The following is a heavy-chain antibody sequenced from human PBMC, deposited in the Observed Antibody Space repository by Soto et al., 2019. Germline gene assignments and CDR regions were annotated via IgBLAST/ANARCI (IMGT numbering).Heavy chain of an antibody. D-gene: IGHD3-10*01. V-gene: IGHV4-38-2*02. J-gene: IGHJ6*02. Sequence: SETLSLTCAVSGYSISSGYYWGWIRQPPGEGLEWIGSIYHSGSTHYSPSLRSRVTISADTSKNQFSLRLSSVTAADTAVYYCARDLGHTSGGMDVWGQGTTVTVSS. CDR2: IYHSGST. CDR1: GYSISSGYY. CDR3: ARDLGHTSGGMDV.